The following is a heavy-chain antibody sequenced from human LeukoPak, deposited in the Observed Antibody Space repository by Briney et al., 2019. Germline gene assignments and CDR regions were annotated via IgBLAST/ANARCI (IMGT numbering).Heavy chain of an antibody. Sequence: SETLSLTCTVSGYSISSGYYWGWIRQPPGKGLEWIGSICHSGSTYYNPSLKSRVTISVDTSKNQFSLKLSSVTAADTAVYYCARMDCGGDCYIKDYWGQGTLVTVSS. J-gene: IGHJ4*02. CDR3: ARMDCGGDCYIKDY. D-gene: IGHD2-21*02. CDR1: GYSISSGYY. V-gene: IGHV4-38-2*02. CDR2: ICHSGST.